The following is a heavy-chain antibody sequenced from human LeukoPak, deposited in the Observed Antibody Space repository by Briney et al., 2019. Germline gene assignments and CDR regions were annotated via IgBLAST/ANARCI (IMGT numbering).Heavy chain of an antibody. V-gene: IGHV4-30-2*01. CDR3: ARSTLTPIDSSGGGFNY. J-gene: IGHJ4*02. D-gene: IGHD3-22*01. CDR1: GGSISSGGYY. CDR2: IYHSGST. Sequence: TSQTLSLTCTVSGGSISSGGYYWSWIRQPPGKGLEWIGYIYHSGSTYYNPSLKSRVTISVDRSKNQFSLKLSSVTAADTAVYYCARSTLTPIDSSGGGFNYWGQGTLVTVSS.